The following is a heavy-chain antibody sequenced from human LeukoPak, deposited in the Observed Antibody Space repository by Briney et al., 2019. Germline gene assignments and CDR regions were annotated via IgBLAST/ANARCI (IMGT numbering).Heavy chain of an antibody. V-gene: IGHV3-11*04. CDR3: AKDAVVPAAIGY. CDR2: ISSSGSTI. D-gene: IGHD2-2*01. CDR1: GFTFSDYY. J-gene: IGHJ4*02. Sequence: GGSLRLSCAASGFTFSDYYMSWIRQAPGKGLEWVSYISSSGSTIYYADSVKGRFTISRDNSKNTLYLQMNSLRAEDTAVYYCAKDAVVPAAIGYWGQGTLVTVSS.